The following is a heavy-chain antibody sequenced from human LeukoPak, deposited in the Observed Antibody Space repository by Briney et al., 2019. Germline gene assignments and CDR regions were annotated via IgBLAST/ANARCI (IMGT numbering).Heavy chain of an antibody. CDR1: GYTFTGYY. Sequence: GASVKVSCKASGYTFTGYYMHWVRQAPGQGLEWMGWINPNSGGTNYAQKFQGRVTMTRDTSISTAYMELSRLRSDDTAVYYCARAWDYSLNWFDPWGQGTLVTVSS. D-gene: IGHD4-11*01. CDR3: ARAWDYSLNWFDP. CDR2: INPNSGGT. V-gene: IGHV1-2*02. J-gene: IGHJ5*02.